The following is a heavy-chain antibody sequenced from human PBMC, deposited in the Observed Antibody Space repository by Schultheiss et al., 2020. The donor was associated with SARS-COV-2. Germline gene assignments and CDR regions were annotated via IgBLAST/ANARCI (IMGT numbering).Heavy chain of an antibody. CDR3: ARGTRKPRRYAEGYFDY. Sequence: GGSLRLSCAASGFIFSSYGMHWVRQAPGKGLEWVAVISYDGSNKYYADSVKGRFTISRDNSKNTLYLQMNSLRAEDTAVYYCARGTRKPRRYAEGYFDYWGQGTLVTVSS. D-gene: IGHD3-16*01. J-gene: IGHJ4*02. CDR2: ISYDGSNK. V-gene: IGHV3-33*05. CDR1: GFIFSSYG.